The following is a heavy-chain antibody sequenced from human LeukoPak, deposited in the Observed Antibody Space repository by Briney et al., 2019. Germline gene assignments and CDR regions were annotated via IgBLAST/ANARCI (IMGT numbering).Heavy chain of an antibody. CDR1: GFTFSSYA. Sequence: GGSLTLSCVASGFTFSSYAMHWVRQPPGKGLEWVAVIPYDGSNKYYADSVKGRFTISRDNSKNTLYLQMNSLRAEDTAVYYCARVKSLYSSGWYSGLGYWGQGTLVTVSS. D-gene: IGHD6-19*01. J-gene: IGHJ4*02. V-gene: IGHV3-30-3*01. CDR3: ARVKSLYSSGWYSGLGY. CDR2: IPYDGSNK.